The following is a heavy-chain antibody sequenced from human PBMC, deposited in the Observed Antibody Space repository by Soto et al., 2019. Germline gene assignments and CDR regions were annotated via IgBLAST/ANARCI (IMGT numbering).Heavy chain of an antibody. Sequence: QVQLQQWGAGLLKPSETLSLTCAVYGGSFSGYYWSWIRQPPGKGLEWIGEINHSGSTNYNPPLKSRVTISVDTSKNQFSLKLSSVTAADTAVYYCARDVVVVPAAMGLYYYYYMDVWGKGTTVTVSS. CDR2: INHSGST. CDR3: ARDVVVVPAAMGLYYYYYMDV. J-gene: IGHJ6*03. CDR1: GGSFSGYY. V-gene: IGHV4-34*01. D-gene: IGHD2-2*01.